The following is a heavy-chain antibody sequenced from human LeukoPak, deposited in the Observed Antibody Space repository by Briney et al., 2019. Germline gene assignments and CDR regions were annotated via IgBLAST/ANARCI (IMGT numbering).Heavy chain of an antibody. CDR1: GGSFSGYY. J-gene: IGHJ4*02. CDR3: ARSLSIAVAGAVY. CDR2: INHSGST. D-gene: IGHD6-19*01. Sequence: PSKTLSLTCAVYGGSFSGYYWSWIRQPPGKGLEWIGEINHSGSTNYNPSLKSRVTISVDTSKNQFSLKLSSVTAADTAVYYCARSLSIAVAGAVYWGQGTLVTVSS. V-gene: IGHV4-34*01.